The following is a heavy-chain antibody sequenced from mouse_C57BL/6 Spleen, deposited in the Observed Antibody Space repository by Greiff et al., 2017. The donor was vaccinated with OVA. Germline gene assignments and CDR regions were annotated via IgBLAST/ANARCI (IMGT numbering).Heavy chain of an antibody. J-gene: IGHJ4*01. CDR1: GYTFTDYY. CDR3: GRSSGRYAMDY. Sequence: EVQLQQSGPELVKPGASVKISCKASGYTFTDYYMNWVKQSHGKSLEWIGDINPNNGGTSYNQKFKGKATLTVDKSSITDYMELRSLTSEDSAFYYCGRSSGRYAMDYWGQGTSVTVSS. CDR2: INPNNGGT. V-gene: IGHV1-26*01.